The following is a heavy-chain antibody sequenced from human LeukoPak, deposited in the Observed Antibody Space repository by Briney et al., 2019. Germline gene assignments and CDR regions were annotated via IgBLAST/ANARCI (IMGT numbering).Heavy chain of an antibody. D-gene: IGHD2-2*01. CDR3: ARSLDTYCTSTSCYPTMVF. CDR2: IKQDGSEK. J-gene: IGHJ4*02. Sequence: GSLRLSCAASGFTFSSYWMSWVRQAPGKGLEWVANIKQDGSEKYYVDSVKGRFTISRDNAKNSLYLQMNSLRAEDTAVYYCARSLDTYCTSTSCYPTMVFWGQGTLVTVSS. CDR1: GFTFSSYW. V-gene: IGHV3-7*01.